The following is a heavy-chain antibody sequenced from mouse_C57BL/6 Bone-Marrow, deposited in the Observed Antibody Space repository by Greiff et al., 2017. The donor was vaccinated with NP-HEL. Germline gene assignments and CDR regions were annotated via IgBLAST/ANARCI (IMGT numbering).Heavy chain of an antibody. Sequence: EVHLVESGGGLVQPGGSMKLSCVASGFTFSNYWMNRVRQSPEKGLEWVAQIRLKSDNYATHYAESVKGRFTISRDDSKSSVYLQMNNLRAEDTGIYYCTASSSYLLFDYWGQGTTLTVSS. J-gene: IGHJ2*01. CDR3: TASSSYLLFDY. D-gene: IGHD1-1*01. CDR1: GFTFSNYW. CDR2: IRLKSDNYAT. V-gene: IGHV6-3*01.